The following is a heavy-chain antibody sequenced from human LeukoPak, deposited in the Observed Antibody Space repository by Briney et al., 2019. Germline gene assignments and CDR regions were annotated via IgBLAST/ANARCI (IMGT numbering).Heavy chain of an antibody. CDR2: IYTSGST. D-gene: IGHD1-7*01. CDR1: GGSIRSYY. Sequence: SETLSLTCTVSGGSIRSYYWSWIRQPAGKGLEWIGRIYTSGSTNYNPSLKSRVTMSVDTSKNQFSLKLSSVTAADTAVYYCARDAPRTTRKFDYWGQGTLVTVSS. CDR3: ARDAPRTTRKFDY. V-gene: IGHV4-4*07. J-gene: IGHJ4*02.